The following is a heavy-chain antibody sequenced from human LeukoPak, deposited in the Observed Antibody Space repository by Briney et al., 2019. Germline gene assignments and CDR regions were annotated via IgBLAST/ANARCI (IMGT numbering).Heavy chain of an antibody. CDR1: GFTFSAYS. D-gene: IGHD5-24*01. J-gene: IGHJ4*02. CDR2: IGISSGNT. Sequence: GGSLRLSCAASGFTFSAYSMNWVRQAPGKGLEWISYIGISSGNTKYADSVKGRFTISEDKAKNSLYLQMNSLRVEDTAVYYCARDYKYAFDNWGQGTLVTVSS. V-gene: IGHV3-48*01. CDR3: ARDYKYAFDN.